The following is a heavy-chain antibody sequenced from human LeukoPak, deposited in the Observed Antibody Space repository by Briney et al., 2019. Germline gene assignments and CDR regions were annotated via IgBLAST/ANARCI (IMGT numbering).Heavy chain of an antibody. D-gene: IGHD6-19*01. J-gene: IGHJ6*02. CDR2: ISYDGSNK. CDR1: GFTFSSYG. Sequence: GRSLRLSCAASGFTFSSYGMHWVRQAPGKGLEWVAVISYDGSNKYYADSVKGRFTISRDNSKNTLYLQMSSLRAEDTAVYYCAKDHTAVAGPIYYYYGMDVWGQGTTVTVSS. V-gene: IGHV3-30*18. CDR3: AKDHTAVAGPIYYYYGMDV.